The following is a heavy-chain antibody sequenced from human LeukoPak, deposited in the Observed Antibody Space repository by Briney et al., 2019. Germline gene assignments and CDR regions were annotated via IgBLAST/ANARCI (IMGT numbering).Heavy chain of an antibody. Sequence: SQTLSLTCTVSGDSISSGDYYWSWIRQPAGKGLEWIGRISSSGSTNYNPSLKSRVTISVDTSKNQFSLKLSSVTAADTAVYYCARETRAIAVAGVNAFDIWGQGTMVTVSS. D-gene: IGHD6-19*01. J-gene: IGHJ3*02. CDR2: ISSSGST. CDR1: GDSISSGDYY. CDR3: ARETRAIAVAGVNAFDI. V-gene: IGHV4-61*02.